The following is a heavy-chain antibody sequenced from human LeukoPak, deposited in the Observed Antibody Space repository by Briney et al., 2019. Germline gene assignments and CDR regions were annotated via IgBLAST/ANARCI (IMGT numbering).Heavy chain of an antibody. CDR3: ARDGDEYSYGYGDAFDI. D-gene: IGHD5-18*01. V-gene: IGHV3-48*01. Sequence: GGSLRLSCAASGFTFSSYGMHWVRQAPGKGLEWVSYITGGSYTIYYAQSVRGRFTISRDNAKNSLYLQMNSLRVEDTAVYYCARDGDEYSYGYGDAFDIWGQGTMVTVSS. CDR1: GFTFSSYG. J-gene: IGHJ3*02. CDR2: ITGGSYTI.